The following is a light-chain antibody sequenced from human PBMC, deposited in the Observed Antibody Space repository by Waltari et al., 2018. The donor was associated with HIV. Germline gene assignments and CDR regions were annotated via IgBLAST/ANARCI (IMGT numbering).Light chain of an antibody. CDR1: SSDVGTYNY. Sequence: QSALTQPRSVSGSPGQSVTISCTGTSSDVGTYNYVSWYQQHPGKAPKLILYDVSKRPPAVPDRFSGSKSGNTASLTISGLRVEDEVDYYCCSYAGSSFYVFGTGTQVTVL. CDR2: DVS. CDR3: CSYAGSSFYV. V-gene: IGLV2-11*01. J-gene: IGLJ1*01.